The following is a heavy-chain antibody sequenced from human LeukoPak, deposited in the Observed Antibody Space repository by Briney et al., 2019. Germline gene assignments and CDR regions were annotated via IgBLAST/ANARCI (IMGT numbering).Heavy chain of an antibody. D-gene: IGHD6-6*01. Sequence: SETLSLTCTVSGGSISSDDYYWSWIRQPPGKGLGWIGYIYNSGSTYYNLSLKSRVTISVDTSKNQFSLKLSSVTAADTAVYYCTKVSLAARPFAFDIWGQGTMVIVSS. CDR2: IYNSGST. J-gene: IGHJ3*02. CDR3: TKVSLAARPFAFDI. CDR1: GGSISSDDYY. V-gene: IGHV4-30-4*01.